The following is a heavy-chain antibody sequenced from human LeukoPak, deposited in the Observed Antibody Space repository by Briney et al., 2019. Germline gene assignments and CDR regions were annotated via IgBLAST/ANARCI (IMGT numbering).Heavy chain of an antibody. D-gene: IGHD2-15*01. CDR2: IRARAYGGAT. CDR3: TRGLRPAPLVY. CDR1: GFTFGNYA. V-gene: IGHV3-49*04. Sequence: GGSLRPSCTASGFTFGNYAINWVRQAPGKGLEWVGFIRARAYGGATEYAASVKDRFTISRDDSKSIAHLQMNSLKTDDTAVYYCTRGLRPAPLVYWRQGTLVTVSS. J-gene: IGHJ4*02.